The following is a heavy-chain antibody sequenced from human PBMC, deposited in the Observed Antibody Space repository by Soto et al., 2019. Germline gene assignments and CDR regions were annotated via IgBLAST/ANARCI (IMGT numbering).Heavy chain of an antibody. CDR2: MNPNSGNT. J-gene: IGHJ5*02. CDR1: GHTFTNYD. CDR3: ATHSKGYCSGGRGYPNWYDP. D-gene: IGHD2-15*01. Sequence: QVQLVQSGAEVKKPGASVKVSCKASGHTFTNYDINWVRQATGQGLEWMGWMNPNSGNTGYAQKFQGRLTLTRNTSISTGYMELSSLRSEDTAVYYCATHSKGYCSGGRGYPNWYDPWGQGTLITVYS. V-gene: IGHV1-8*01.